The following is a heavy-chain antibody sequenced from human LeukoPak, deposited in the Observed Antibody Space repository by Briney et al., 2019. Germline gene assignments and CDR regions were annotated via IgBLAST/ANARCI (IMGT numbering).Heavy chain of an antibody. CDR3: ARGSFRYQLPLDY. D-gene: IGHD2-2*01. CDR2: IYYSGST. CDR1: GGSISSYY. Sequence: SETLSLTCTVSGGSISSYYWSWIRQPPGKGLEWIGYIYYSGSTNYNPSLKSRVTISVDPSKNQFSLKLSSVTDADTAVYSCARGSFRYQLPLDYWGQGTLVTVSS. J-gene: IGHJ4*02. V-gene: IGHV4-59*08.